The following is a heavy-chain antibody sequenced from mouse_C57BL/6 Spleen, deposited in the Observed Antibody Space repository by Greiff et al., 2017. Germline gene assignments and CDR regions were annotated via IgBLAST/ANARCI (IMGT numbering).Heavy chain of an antibody. CDR1: GYAFSSYW. V-gene: IGHV1-80*01. J-gene: IGHJ1*03. D-gene: IGHD2-12*01. CDR3: ARSYYGYFDV. Sequence: LVESGAELVKPGASVKISCKASGYAFSSYWMNWVKQRPGKGLEWIGQLYPGDGDTNYNGKFKGKATLTADKSSSTAYMQLSSLTSEDSAVYFCARSYYGYFDVWGTGTTVTVSS. CDR2: LYPGDGDT.